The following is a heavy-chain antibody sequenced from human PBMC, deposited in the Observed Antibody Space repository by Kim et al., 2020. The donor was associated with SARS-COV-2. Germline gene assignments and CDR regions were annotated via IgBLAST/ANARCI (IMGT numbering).Heavy chain of an antibody. D-gene: IGHD3-16*01. Sequence: YADSVKGRFTISRDNSKNTLFLQMNSLGAEDTALYYCTKGGRGANYFDYWDQGTLVTVSS. J-gene: IGHJ4*02. CDR3: TKGGRGANYFDY. V-gene: IGHV3-23*01.